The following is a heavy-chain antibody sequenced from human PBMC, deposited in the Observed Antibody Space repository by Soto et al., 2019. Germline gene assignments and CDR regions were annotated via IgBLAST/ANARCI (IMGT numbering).Heavy chain of an antibody. CDR1: GFTVSSNY. J-gene: IGHJ4*02. CDR3: ATTNSSGWSMVY. CDR2: IYSGGST. D-gene: IGHD6-19*01. V-gene: IGHV3-53*01. Sequence: GGSLRLSCAASGFTVSSNYMSWVRQAPGKGLEWVSVIYSGGSTYYADSVKGRFTISRDNSKNTLYLQMNSLRAEDTAVYYCATTNSSGWSMVYWGQGTLITFSS.